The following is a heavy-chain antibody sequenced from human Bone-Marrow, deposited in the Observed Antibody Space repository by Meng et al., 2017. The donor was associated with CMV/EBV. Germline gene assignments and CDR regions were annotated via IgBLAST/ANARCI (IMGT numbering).Heavy chain of an antibody. CDR1: GYNFRTFG. J-gene: IGHJ4*02. CDR3: ARDTNGYNSIPFDY. CDR2: IIPILGIA. V-gene: IGHV1-69*10. Sequence: SVKVSCKASGYNFRTFGISWVRKAPGQGLEWMGGIIPILGIANYAQKFQGRVTITADKSTSTAYMELSSLRSEDTAVYYCARDTNGYNSIPFDYWGQGTLVTVSS. D-gene: IGHD5-24*01.